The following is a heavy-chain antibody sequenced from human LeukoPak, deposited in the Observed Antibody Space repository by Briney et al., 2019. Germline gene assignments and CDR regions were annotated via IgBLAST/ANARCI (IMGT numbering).Heavy chain of an antibody. CDR1: GFPFSGYS. CDR3: AKDLGYSSGWRAFDI. D-gene: IGHD6-19*01. CDR2: MSILSGIT. Sequence: PGGSLRLSCAGSGFPFSGYSMNWVRQTPGKGLEWVSSMSILSGITYYAESVKGRFTVSRDNAKNLLHLQMNSLRAEDMALYYCAKDLGYSSGWRAFDIWGQGTMVTVSS. J-gene: IGHJ3*02. V-gene: IGHV3-21*04.